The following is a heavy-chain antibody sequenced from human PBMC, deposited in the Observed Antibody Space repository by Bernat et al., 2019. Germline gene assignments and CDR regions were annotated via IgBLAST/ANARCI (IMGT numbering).Heavy chain of an antibody. CDR2: TYYRSKWYN. D-gene: IGHD3-22*01. Sequence: QVQLQQSGPGLVKPSQTLSLTCAISGDSVSSNSAAWNWIRQSPSRGLEWLGRTYYRSKWYNDYAVSVKSRITINPDTSKNQFSLQLNSVTPEDTAVYYCAIDLYYYDSSGYTPLDYWGQGTLVTVSS. CDR3: AIDLYYYDSSGYTPLDY. J-gene: IGHJ4*02. CDR1: GDSVSSNSAA. V-gene: IGHV6-1*01.